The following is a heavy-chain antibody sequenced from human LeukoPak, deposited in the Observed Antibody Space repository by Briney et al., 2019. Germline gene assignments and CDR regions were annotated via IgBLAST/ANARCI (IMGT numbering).Heavy chain of an antibody. Sequence: GGSLRLSCAASGFTFINYGMHWVRQAPGKGPEWVAFIRYDGGNKYYADSVKGRFAISGDNSKNTLYLEMNSLRAEDTAMYYCAKAYCGSTVCYGGGKIDYWGQGTLVTVSS. D-gene: IGHD2-2*01. CDR1: GFTFINYG. V-gene: IGHV3-30*02. CDR2: IRYDGGNK. CDR3: AKAYCGSTVCYGGGKIDY. J-gene: IGHJ4*02.